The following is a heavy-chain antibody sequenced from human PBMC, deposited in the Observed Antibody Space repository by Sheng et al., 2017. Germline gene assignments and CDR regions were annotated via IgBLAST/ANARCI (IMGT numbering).Heavy chain of an antibody. V-gene: IGHV3-23*04. CDR2: ISGSGGVR. CDR1: GFTFGSVA. Sequence: EVQLVESGGGLVQPGGSLRLSCAASGFTFGSVAMTWVRHCPGKGLEWVSTISGSGGVRGYADSVRGRFTFSRDNSKNMVYLEMNSLRADDTAIYYCARDFEAAVFTGWGRPYDHWGQGTRVVVSS. CDR3: ARDFEAAVFTGWGRPYDH. J-gene: IGHJ5*02. D-gene: IGHD6-13*01.